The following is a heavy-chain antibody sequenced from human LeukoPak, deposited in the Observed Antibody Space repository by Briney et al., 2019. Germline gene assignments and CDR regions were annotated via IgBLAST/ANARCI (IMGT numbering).Heavy chain of an antibody. CDR1: GGTFSSYA. D-gene: IGHD6-13*01. CDR3: AREEQQLVLRNWFDP. CDR2: IIPIFGTA. J-gene: IGHJ5*02. Sequence: SVKVSYKASGGTFSSYAISWVRQAPGQGLEWMGRIIPIFGTANYAQKFQGRVTITTDESTSTAYMELSSLRSEDTAVYYCAREEQQLVLRNWFDPWGQGTLVTVSS. V-gene: IGHV1-69*05.